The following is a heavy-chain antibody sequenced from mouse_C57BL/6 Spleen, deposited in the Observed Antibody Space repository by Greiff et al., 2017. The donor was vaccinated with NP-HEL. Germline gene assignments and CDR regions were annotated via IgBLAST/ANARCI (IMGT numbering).Heavy chain of an antibody. CDR3: ARNDPIEEYFDV. CDR1: GYTFTSYW. V-gene: IGHV1-55*01. J-gene: IGHJ1*03. Sequence: VQLQQSGAELVKPGASVKMSCKASGYTFTSYWITWVKQRPGQGLEWIGDIYPGSGSTNYNEKFKSKATLTVDTSSSTAYMQLSSLTSEDSAVYYCARNDPIEEYFDVWGTGTTVTVSS. CDR2: IYPGSGST.